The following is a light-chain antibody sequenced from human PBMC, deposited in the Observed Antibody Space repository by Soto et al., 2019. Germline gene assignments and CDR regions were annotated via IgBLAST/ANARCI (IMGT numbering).Light chain of an antibody. Sequence: DIQMTQSPSSLSASVGDRVTITCRASQSISSYLNWYQQKPGKAPKLLIYAASSLQSGVPSRFSSSGSGTDFTLTISSLQPEDFATYYCQQSYSTPLTFCPGTKVDIK. CDR1: QSISSY. CDR2: AAS. J-gene: IGKJ3*01. V-gene: IGKV1-39*01. CDR3: QQSYSTPLT.